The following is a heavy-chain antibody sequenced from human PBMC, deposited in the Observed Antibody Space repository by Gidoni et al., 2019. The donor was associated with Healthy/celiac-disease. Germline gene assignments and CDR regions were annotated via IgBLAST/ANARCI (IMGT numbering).Heavy chain of an antibody. D-gene: IGHD3-16*01. CDR3: ARDSMTVGGPDY. J-gene: IGHJ4*02. Sequence: QVQLQESGPGLVKPSQTLSLTCTVSGCSISSGGYYWSWIRQHPGKGLEWIGYIYYSGSTYYNPSLKSRVTISVDTSKNQFSLKLSPVTAADTAVYYCARDSMTVGGPDYWGQGTLVTVSS. CDR1: GCSISSGGYY. CDR2: IYYSGST. V-gene: IGHV4-31*03.